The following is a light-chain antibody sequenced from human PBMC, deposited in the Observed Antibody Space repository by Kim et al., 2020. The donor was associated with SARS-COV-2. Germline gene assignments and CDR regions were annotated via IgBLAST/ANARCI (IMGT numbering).Light chain of an antibody. V-gene: IGLV2-8*01. CDR1: SSDFSYNY. CDR2: EVT. CDR3: TSHAGNNYV. J-gene: IGLJ1*01. Sequence: PGQSVTISCSGASSDFSYNYVSWYQQHPGKAPKLIIYEVTKRPSGVPDRFSGSKSGNTASLTVSGLQAEDEADYYCTSHAGNNYVFGTGTKVTVL.